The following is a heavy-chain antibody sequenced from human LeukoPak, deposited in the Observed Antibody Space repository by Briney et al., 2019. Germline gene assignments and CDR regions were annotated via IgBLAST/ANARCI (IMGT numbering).Heavy chain of an antibody. V-gene: IGHV3-66*01. CDR1: GFTVSTNY. Sequence: GGSLRLSCAASGFTVSTNYMTWVRQAPGKGLEWVSVIYSDGTTYYADSVKGRFTISRDNSKNTLYLQMNSLRAEDTAVYYCARAWVGEPDVHFDYWGQGTLVTVFS. D-gene: IGHD3-10*01. CDR2: IYSDGTT. J-gene: IGHJ4*02. CDR3: ARAWVGEPDVHFDY.